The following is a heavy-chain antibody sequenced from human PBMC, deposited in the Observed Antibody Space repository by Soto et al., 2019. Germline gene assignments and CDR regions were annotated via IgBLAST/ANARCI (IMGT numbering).Heavy chain of an antibody. CDR3: ARRERYNWNLDAFDI. Sequence: PLETLSLTCTVSGGSISSSSYYWGWIRQPPGKGLEWIGSIYYSGSTYYNPSLKSRVTISVDTSKNQFSLKLSSVTAADTAVYYCARRERYNWNLDAFDIWGQGTMVTVSS. CDR1: GGSISSSSYY. CDR2: IYYSGST. V-gene: IGHV4-39*01. J-gene: IGHJ3*02. D-gene: IGHD1-20*01.